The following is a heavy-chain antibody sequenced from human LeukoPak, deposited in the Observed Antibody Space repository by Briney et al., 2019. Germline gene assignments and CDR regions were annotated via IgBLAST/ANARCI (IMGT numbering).Heavy chain of an antibody. CDR3: ARDGLPSPRFDP. CDR1: GVSISSGGYY. Sequence: SQTLSLTCTVSGVSISSGGYYWSWIRQHPGKGLEWIGYIYYSGSTYYNPSLKSRVTISVDTSKNQFSLKLSSVTAADTAVYYCARDGLPSPRFDPWGQGTLVTVSS. CDR2: IYYSGST. V-gene: IGHV4-31*03. J-gene: IGHJ5*02.